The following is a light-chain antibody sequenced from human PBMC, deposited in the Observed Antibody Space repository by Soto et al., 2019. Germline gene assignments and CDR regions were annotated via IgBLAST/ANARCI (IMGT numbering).Light chain of an antibody. Sequence: DIQMTQSPSTLSASVGDSVTITCRASQLVSSWLAWYQQKPGKAPKLLIYAASSLQSGVPSRFSGSGSGTDFTLTISRLEPEDFAVYYCQQYNNWWTFGQGTKVDIK. CDR1: QLVSSW. CDR2: AAS. J-gene: IGKJ1*01. V-gene: IGKV1-5*01. CDR3: QQYNNWWT.